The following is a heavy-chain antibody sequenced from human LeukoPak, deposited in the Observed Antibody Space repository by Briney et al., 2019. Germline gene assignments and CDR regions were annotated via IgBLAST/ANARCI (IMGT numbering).Heavy chain of an antibody. V-gene: IGHV4-59*11. D-gene: IGHD3-3*01. CDR3: ARAVYYDFWSGYPRGWFDP. J-gene: IGHJ5*02. Sequence: PSETLSLTCTVSGGSISSHYWSWIRQPPGKGLEWIGYIYYSGSTNYNPSLKSRVTISVDTSKNQFSLKLSSVTAADTAVYYCARAVYYDFWSGYPRGWFDPWGQGTLVTVSS. CDR1: GGSISSHY. CDR2: IYYSGST.